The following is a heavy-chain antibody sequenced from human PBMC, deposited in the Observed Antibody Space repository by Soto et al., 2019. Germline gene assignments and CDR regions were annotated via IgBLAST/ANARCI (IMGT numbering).Heavy chain of an antibody. CDR1: SGSISPYY. J-gene: IGHJ5*02. Sequence: QVQLQESGPGLVKPSETLSLTCTVSSGSISPYYWSWIRQPPGKGLEWIGYIYYTGSTNYNPSLTSRVTISMDTSKNQFSLKLSSVTAADTAVYYCARDRWFDPWGQGTLVTVSS. CDR3: ARDRWFDP. V-gene: IGHV4-59*01. CDR2: IYYTGST.